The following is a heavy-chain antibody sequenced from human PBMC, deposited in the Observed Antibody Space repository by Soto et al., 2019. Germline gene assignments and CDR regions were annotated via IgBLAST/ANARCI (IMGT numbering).Heavy chain of an antibody. CDR3: ARYTTTQSHFDY. D-gene: IGHD1-26*01. V-gene: IGHV1-3*01. Sequence: ASVKVSCKASGYTFTSYAMRWVRQAPGQRLEWMGWINAGNGNTKYSQTFQGRVTITRDTSASTAYMELSSLRSEYTAVYYCARYTTTQSHFDYWGQGTLVTVS. J-gene: IGHJ4*02. CDR1: GYTFTSYA. CDR2: INAGNGNT.